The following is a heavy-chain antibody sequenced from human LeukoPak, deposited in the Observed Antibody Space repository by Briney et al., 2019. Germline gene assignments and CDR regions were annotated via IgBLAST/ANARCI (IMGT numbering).Heavy chain of an antibody. CDR2: IYYSGTT. J-gene: IGHJ4*02. Sequence: SETLSLTCTVSGGSISSTTYYWGWIRQPPGKGLEWIGSIYYSGTTYYNPSLKSRLTISVDTSKNQFSLKLSSVTAADTAVYYCARDYYGSVNYWGQGTLVTVSS. CDR1: GGSISSTTYY. D-gene: IGHD3-10*01. CDR3: ARDYYGSVNY. V-gene: IGHV4-39*07.